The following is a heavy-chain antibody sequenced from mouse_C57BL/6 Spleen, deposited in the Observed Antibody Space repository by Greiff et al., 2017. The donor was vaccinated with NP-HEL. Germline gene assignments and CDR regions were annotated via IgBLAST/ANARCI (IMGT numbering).Heavy chain of an antibody. CDR1: GYTFTSYW. J-gene: IGHJ1*03. V-gene: IGHV1-59*01. CDR2: IDPSDSYT. CDR3: ALYYYGSSPRYFDV. D-gene: IGHD1-1*01. Sequence: VQLQQPGAELVRPGTSVKLSCKASGYTFTSYWMHWVKQRPGQGLEWIGVIDPSDSYTNYNQKFKGKATLTVDTSSSTAYMQLSSLTSEDSAVYYCALYYYGSSPRYFDVWGTGTTVTVSS.